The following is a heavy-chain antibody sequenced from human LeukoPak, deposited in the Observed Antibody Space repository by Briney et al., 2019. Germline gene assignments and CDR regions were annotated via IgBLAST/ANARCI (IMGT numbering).Heavy chain of an antibody. CDR3: ARDFRLTVRGVILDY. V-gene: IGHV1-18*01. Sequence: GASVKVSCKASGYTFTSYGISWLRQAPGQGLEWMGWISAYNGNTNYAQKLQGRVTMPTDTSTSTAYMELRSLRSDDTAVYYCARDFRLTVRGVILDYWGQGTLVTVSS. CDR2: ISAYNGNT. D-gene: IGHD3-10*01. CDR1: GYTFTSYG. J-gene: IGHJ4*02.